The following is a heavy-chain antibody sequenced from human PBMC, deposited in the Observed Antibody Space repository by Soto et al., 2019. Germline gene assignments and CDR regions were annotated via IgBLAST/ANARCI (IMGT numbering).Heavy chain of an antibody. CDR2: ISSSSSYI. CDR1: GFTFSSYS. CDR3: ARDNMITFGGVIVIDY. V-gene: IGHV3-21*01. D-gene: IGHD3-16*02. J-gene: IGHJ4*02. Sequence: GGSLRLSCAASGFTFSSYSMNWVRQAPGKGLEWVSSISSSSSYIYYADSVKGRFTISRDNAKNSLYLQMNSLRAEDMAVYYCARDNMITFGGVIVIDYWGQGTLVTVSS.